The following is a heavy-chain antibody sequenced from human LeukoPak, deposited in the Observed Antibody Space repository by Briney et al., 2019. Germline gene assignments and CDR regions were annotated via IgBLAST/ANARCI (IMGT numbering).Heavy chain of an antibody. CDR1: GGSISSTSDY. V-gene: IGHV3-53*01. CDR3: VKDYCRDGNCPFPFFDS. D-gene: IGHD1-1*01. Sequence: ETLSLTCTVSGGSISSTSDYWGWIRQAPGKGLEWVSIVVGTGGTYYADSVKGRFILSRDNSKNTVYLQMSSLRAEDTATYYCVKDYCRDGNCPFPFFDSWGQGILVTVSS. CDR2: VVGTGGT. J-gene: IGHJ4*02.